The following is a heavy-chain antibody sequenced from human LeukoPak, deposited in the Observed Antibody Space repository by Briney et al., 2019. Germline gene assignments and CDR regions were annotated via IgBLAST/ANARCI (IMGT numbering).Heavy chain of an antibody. V-gene: IGHV4-39*07. CDR1: GGSISSSSYY. D-gene: IGHD2-2*01. J-gene: IGHJ3*02. CDR2: INHSGST. Sequence: SETLSLTCTVSGGSISSSSYYWSWIRQPPGKGLEWIGEINHSGSTNYNPSLKSRVTISVDTSKNQFSLKLSSVTAADTAVYYCARFRFSVVPAAKGSDAFDIWGQGTMVTVSS. CDR3: ARFRFSVVPAAKGSDAFDI.